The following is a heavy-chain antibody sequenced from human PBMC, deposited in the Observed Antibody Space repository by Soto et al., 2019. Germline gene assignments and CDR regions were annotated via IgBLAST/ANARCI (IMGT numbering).Heavy chain of an antibody. Sequence: DVQLVESGGGLIQPGESLRLSCAAFGLTVSGKKYVAWVRQAPGKVLEWVSALYDVDGSFYAESVKGRFTTSSDSSKTTVYLQMNGLRPDDTAVYYCASWHEREHAYDVWGQGTTVTVSS. CDR1: GLTVSGKKY. V-gene: IGHV3-53*01. CDR3: ASWHEREHAYDV. CDR2: LYDVDGS. J-gene: IGHJ3*01. D-gene: IGHD1-1*01.